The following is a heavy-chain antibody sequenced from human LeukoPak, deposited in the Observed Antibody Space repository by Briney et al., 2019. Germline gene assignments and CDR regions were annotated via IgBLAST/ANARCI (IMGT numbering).Heavy chain of an antibody. Sequence: SETLSLTCSVSGGSISSYYWSWIRQPAGKGLEWIGRIYTSGSTNYNPSLKRRVTMSVDTSKNQFSLKLSSVTAADTAVYYCARESSIAGTTRWFDPWGQATLVTVSS. CDR2: IYTSGST. D-gene: IGHD1-7*01. CDR1: GGSISSYY. J-gene: IGHJ5*02. CDR3: ARESSIAGTTRWFDP. V-gene: IGHV4-4*07.